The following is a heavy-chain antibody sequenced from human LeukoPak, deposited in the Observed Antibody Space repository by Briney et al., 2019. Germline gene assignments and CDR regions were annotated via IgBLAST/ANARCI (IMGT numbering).Heavy chain of an antibody. CDR3: AKEYSSGGYAIDY. CDR1: GFTFDDYA. CDR2: ITWNSGGV. V-gene: IGHV3-9*01. D-gene: IGHD6-19*01. J-gene: IGHJ4*02. Sequence: PGRSLRLSCAASGFTFDDYAMHWVRQAPGKGLEWVSAITWNSGGVAYADSVKGRFTISRDNAKTSLYLQMNNLRTEDTALYYCAKEYSSGGYAIDYWGQRTLVTVSS.